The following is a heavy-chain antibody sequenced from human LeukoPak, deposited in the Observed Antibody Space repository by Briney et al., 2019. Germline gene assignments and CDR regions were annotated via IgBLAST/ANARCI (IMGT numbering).Heavy chain of an antibody. D-gene: IGHD6-13*01. J-gene: IGHJ3*02. CDR2: MYSGGST. CDR1: GFTVSSHY. V-gene: IGHV3-66*01. CDR3: ARGHSSSWYGGAFDI. Sequence: GGSLRLSCSASGFTVSSHYLSWVRQAPGTRLDRAPVMYSGGSTFYADSVKSRFTISSDNSKNTLYLRINSLRVEDTAVYYCARGHSSSWYGGAFDIWGQGTRVTVSS.